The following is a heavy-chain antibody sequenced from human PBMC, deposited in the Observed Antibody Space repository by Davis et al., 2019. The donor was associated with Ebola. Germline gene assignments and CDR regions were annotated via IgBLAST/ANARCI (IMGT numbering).Heavy chain of an antibody. CDR1: GFTFSSYG. CDR2: ISYDGSNK. J-gene: IGHJ6*02. Sequence: GESLKISCAASGFTFSSYGMHWVRQAPGKGLEWVAVISYDGSNKYYADSVKGRFTISRDNSKNTLYLQMNSLRAEDTAVYYCARDLHPNPPPYYYYYGMDVWGQGTTVTVSS. CDR3: ARDLHPNPPPYYYYYGMDV. V-gene: IGHV3-30*03.